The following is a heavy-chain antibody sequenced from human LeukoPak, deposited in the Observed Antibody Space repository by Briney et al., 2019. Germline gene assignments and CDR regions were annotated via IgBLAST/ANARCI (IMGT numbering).Heavy chain of an antibody. D-gene: IGHD6-19*01. Sequence: GGSLRLSCAASGFSFSGYGINWVRQPPGKGLEWVSHISSLSSMIHYADSVKGRFTISRDNARNSLYLQMNSLRVEDTAVYYCAREVNGWYYFDYWGLGTLVTVSS. CDR2: ISSLSSMI. J-gene: IGHJ4*02. V-gene: IGHV3-48*01. CDR1: GFSFSGYG. CDR3: AREVNGWYYFDY.